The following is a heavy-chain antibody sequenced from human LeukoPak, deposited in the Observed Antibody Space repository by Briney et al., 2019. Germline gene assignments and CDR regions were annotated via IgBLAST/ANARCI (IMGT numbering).Heavy chain of an antibody. CDR3: ARSSTDGFGNFLFDY. CDR1: GFTFSTYG. D-gene: IGHD2-2*01. J-gene: IGHJ4*02. V-gene: IGHV3-30*03. Sequence: PGRSPRLSCAASGFTFSTYGIHWVRQAPGKGLEWVAVISYDGSNKYYADSVKGRFTISRDNSRNTLYLQVNSLRAEDTAVYYCARSSTDGFGNFLFDYWGQGTLVTVSS. CDR2: ISYDGSNK.